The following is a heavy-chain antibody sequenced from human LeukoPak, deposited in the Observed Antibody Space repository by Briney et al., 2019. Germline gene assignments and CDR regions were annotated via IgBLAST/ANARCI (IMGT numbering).Heavy chain of an antibody. J-gene: IGHJ4*02. V-gene: IGHV1-18*01. CDR1: GYTFITYG. Sequence: GASVKVSCKASGYTFITYGIPWVRQAPGQGLEWMGWISAYNGNTNYAQKLQGRVTMTTDTSTSTAYMELRSLRSDDTAVYYCARAHQRDSAMIYWGQGALVTVSS. CDR3: ARAHQRDSAMIY. D-gene: IGHD2-2*01. CDR2: ISAYNGNT.